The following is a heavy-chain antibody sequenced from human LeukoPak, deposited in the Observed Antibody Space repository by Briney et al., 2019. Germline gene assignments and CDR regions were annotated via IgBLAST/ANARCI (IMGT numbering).Heavy chain of an antibody. J-gene: IGHJ4*02. Sequence: GGSLRLSCAASGFTFSSYAMSWVCQAPGKGLEWVSAISGSGGSTYYADSVKGRFTISRDNSKNTLYLQMNSLRAEDTAVYYCARATTVDYFDYWGQGTLVTVSS. CDR2: ISGSGGST. CDR1: GFTFSSYA. D-gene: IGHD4-23*01. V-gene: IGHV3-23*01. CDR3: ARATTVDYFDY.